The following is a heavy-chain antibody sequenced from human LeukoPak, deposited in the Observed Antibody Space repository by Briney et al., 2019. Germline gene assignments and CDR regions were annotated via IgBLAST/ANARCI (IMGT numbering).Heavy chain of an antibody. CDR2: IIPILGIA. D-gene: IGHD7-27*01. CDR1: GGTFSSYA. Sequence: GASVKVSCKASGGTFSSYAISWVRQAPGQGLEWMGRIIPILGIANYAQKFQGRVTITADKSTSTAYMELSSLRSEDTAVYYCARARTGDGNYFDYWGQGTLVTVSS. V-gene: IGHV1-69*04. J-gene: IGHJ4*02. CDR3: ARARTGDGNYFDY.